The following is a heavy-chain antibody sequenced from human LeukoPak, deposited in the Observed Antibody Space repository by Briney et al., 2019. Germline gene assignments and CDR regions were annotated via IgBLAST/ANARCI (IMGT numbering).Heavy chain of an antibody. J-gene: IGHJ4*02. Sequence: GGSLRLSCAASGFTFSSYEMNWVRQAPGKGLEWVSYIGSGGGTRYYADSVKGRFTISRDNGKYSLYLQMNSLRAEDTAVYYCARGGPMAGTTDYWGQGTLVTVSS. V-gene: IGHV3-48*03. CDR2: IGSGGGTR. D-gene: IGHD1-1*01. CDR3: ARGGPMAGTTDY. CDR1: GFTFSSYE.